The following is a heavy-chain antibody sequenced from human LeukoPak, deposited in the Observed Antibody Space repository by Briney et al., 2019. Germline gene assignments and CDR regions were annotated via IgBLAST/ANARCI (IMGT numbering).Heavy chain of an antibody. CDR2: ISGSGGST. D-gene: IGHD5-18*01. CDR3: AKGGGYSYVTPFDY. CDR1: GFTFSSYA. J-gene: IGHJ4*02. Sequence: GGSLRLSCAASGFTFSSYAMSWVRQAPGKGLEWVSAISGSGGSTYYADSVKGQFTISRDNSKNTLYLQMNSLRAEDAAVYYCAKGGGYSYVTPFDYWGQGTLVTVSS. V-gene: IGHV3-23*01.